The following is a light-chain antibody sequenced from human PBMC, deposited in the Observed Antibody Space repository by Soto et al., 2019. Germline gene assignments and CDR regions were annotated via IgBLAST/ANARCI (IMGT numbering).Light chain of an antibody. J-gene: IGKJ5*01. CDR2: GAS. V-gene: IGKV1-9*01. CDR1: EGIVNS. CDR3: QQLFRYPLA. Sequence: IQLTQSPSSLSASVGDRVTITCRASEGIVNSLAWYQQQPGKAPKLLIYGASTLQGGVPSRFTGSGSGTDSTLTISSLQPEDFATYHCQQLFRYPLAFGQGTRLEMK.